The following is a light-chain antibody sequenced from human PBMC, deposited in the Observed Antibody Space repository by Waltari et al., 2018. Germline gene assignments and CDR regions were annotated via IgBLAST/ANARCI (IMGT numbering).Light chain of an antibody. CDR1: QSVTTN. Sequence: EIVMTQSPASLSLSPGERATLPCRASQSVTTNLAWYQQKPGQAPRLLIYGASTRAAGIPVRFSGSGSGTEFTLTVSGRQSEDFAIYYCQQYNDWPPWTFGQGTKVEIK. V-gene: IGKV3-15*01. CDR2: GAS. CDR3: QQYNDWPPWT. J-gene: IGKJ1*01.